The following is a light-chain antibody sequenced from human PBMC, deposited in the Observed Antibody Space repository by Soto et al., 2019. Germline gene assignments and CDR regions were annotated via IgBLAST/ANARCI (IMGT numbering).Light chain of an antibody. V-gene: IGLV2-14*03. CDR2: DVS. CDR3: NSYTNSNTVL. Sequence: QSVLTQPASVSGSPGQSITISCTGTSSDVGGYNYVSWYQQHPGKAPKLMIYDVSNRPSGVSNRFSGSKSGNTASLTISGLQAEDEADYYCNSYTNSNTVLFGGGTKLTVL. J-gene: IGLJ2*01. CDR1: SSDVGGYNY.